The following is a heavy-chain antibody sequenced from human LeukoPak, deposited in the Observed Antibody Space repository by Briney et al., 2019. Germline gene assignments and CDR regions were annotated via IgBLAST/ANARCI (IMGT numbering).Heavy chain of an antibody. V-gene: IGHV3-23*01. CDR2: ISGSGAST. CDR1: GFTFYNYA. J-gene: IGHJ1*01. Sequence: PGGSLRLSCSASGFTFYNYAMSWVRQTPGKGLEWVSAISGSGASTYHAVSVRGRFTISRDNAQNTLYLQMNGLRAEDTAVYFCAKGPGRDLLGYFQHWAQGTLVTVSS. D-gene: IGHD1-26*01. CDR3: AKGPGRDLLGYFQH.